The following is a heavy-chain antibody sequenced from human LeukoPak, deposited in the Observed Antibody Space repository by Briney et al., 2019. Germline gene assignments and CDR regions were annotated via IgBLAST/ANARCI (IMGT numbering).Heavy chain of an antibody. V-gene: IGHV3-73*01. CDR1: GFTFSGSA. CDR2: IRSKANSYAT. Sequence: GGSLRLSCAASGFTFSGSAMHWVRQASGKGLEWVGRIRSKANSYATAYAASVKGRFTISRDDSKNTAHLQMNSLKTEDTAVYYCNVVVVAGRWYFDYWGQGTLVTVSS. J-gene: IGHJ4*02. CDR3: NVVVVAGRWYFDY. D-gene: IGHD2-15*01.